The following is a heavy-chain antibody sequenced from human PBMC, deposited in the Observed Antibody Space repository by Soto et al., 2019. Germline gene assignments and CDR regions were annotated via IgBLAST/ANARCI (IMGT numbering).Heavy chain of an antibody. J-gene: IGHJ4*02. CDR2: IWYDGSNK. Sequence: QVQLVESGGGVVQPGRSLRLSCAASGFTFSSYGMHWVRQAPGKGLEWVAGIWYDGSNKNYADSVKGRFTISRDNSKNTLYLQMSSLRAEDTAVYYCARDPLTIFGAFDYWGQGTLVTVSS. D-gene: IGHD3-3*01. CDR3: ARDPLTIFGAFDY. V-gene: IGHV3-33*01. CDR1: GFTFSSYG.